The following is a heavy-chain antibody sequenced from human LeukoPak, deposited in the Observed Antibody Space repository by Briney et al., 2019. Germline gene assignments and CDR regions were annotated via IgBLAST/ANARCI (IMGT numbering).Heavy chain of an antibody. CDR1: GFTFSNYG. CDR3: AKGFYGSRYWYFDR. CDR2: ISGRGGGT. V-gene: IGHV3-23*01. Sequence: GGSLRLSCAASGFTFSNYGMSWVRQAPGKGLEWLSSISGRGGGTYYADSVKGRFTISRDNSKNTLYLQMSSLRAEDTAVYYCAKGFYGSRYWYFDRWGRGTPVTVSS. D-gene: IGHD3-10*01. J-gene: IGHJ2*01.